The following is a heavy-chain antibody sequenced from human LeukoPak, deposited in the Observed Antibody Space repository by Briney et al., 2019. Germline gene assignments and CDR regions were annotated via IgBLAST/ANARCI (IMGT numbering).Heavy chain of an antibody. J-gene: IGHJ5*02. V-gene: IGHV1-46*01. CDR1: GYTFTSYY. D-gene: IGHD3-22*01. CDR2: INPSGGST. CDR3: ARDYYDSSGYPRSYNWFDP. Sequence: APVKVSCKASGYTFTSYYMHWVRQAPGQGLEWMGIINPSGGSTSYAQKFQGRVTMTRDTSTSTVYMELSSLRSEDTAVYYCARDYYDSSGYPRSYNWFDPWGQGTLVTVSS.